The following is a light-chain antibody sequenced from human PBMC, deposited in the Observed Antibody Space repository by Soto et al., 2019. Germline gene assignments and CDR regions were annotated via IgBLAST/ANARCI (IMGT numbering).Light chain of an antibody. CDR1: SSDVGRYDY. Sequence: QSALTQPRSVSASPGQSVTISCTGTSSDVGRYDYVSWYQQHPGKAPKLIVYDVTERPSGVPDRFSGSKSGNTASLTISGLQAEDEADYYCCSYAGTNSYVFGTGTKVT. CDR2: DVT. J-gene: IGLJ1*01. CDR3: CSYAGTNSYV. V-gene: IGLV2-11*01.